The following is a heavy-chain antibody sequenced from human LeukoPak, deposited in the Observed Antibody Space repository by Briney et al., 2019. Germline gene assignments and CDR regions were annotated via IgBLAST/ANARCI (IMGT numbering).Heavy chain of an antibody. CDR1: GGSISSSSYY. CDR2: IYYSGST. J-gene: IGHJ4*02. Sequence: SETLSLTCTVSGGSISSSSYYWGWIRQPPGKGLEWIGSIYYSGSTYYNPSLKSRVTISVDTSKNQFSLKLSSVNAADTAVYYCARRFDGSGSNHPFDYWGQGTLVTVSS. D-gene: IGHD3-10*01. CDR3: ARRFDGSGSNHPFDY. V-gene: IGHV4-39*01.